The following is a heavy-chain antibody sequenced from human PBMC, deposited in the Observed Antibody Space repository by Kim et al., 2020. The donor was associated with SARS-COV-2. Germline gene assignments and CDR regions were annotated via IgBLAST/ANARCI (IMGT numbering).Heavy chain of an antibody. CDR3: TRVNAIADGWYDAV. V-gene: IGHV3-73*01. D-gene: IGHD6-19*01. Sequence: GGSLRLSCAASGFTLSSYTMHWVRQASGKGLEWVGLIRSKANSYSTADAAWGRNRITSDRDDEKKTAYLHRNSLKTEDTDEYEYTRVNAIADGWYDAV. CDR1: GFTLSSYT. J-gene: IGHJ3*01. CDR2: IRSKANSYST.